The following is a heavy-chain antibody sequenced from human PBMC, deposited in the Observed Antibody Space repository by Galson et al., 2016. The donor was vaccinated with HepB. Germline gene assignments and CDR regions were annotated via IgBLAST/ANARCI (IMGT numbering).Heavy chain of an antibody. Sequence: SVKVSCKVSGSTLTELSIHWVRQAPARGLEWMGGFDPENGETIYTQRFQGRVTMTEDTSTDTAYMELSSLRSEDTAVYFCVIVWRRMSHFHYGLNVWGQGTTVIVSS. D-gene: IGHD2/OR15-2a*01. CDR2: FDPENGET. CDR1: GSTLTELS. J-gene: IGHJ6*02. CDR3: VIVWRRMSHFHYGLNV. V-gene: IGHV1-24*01.